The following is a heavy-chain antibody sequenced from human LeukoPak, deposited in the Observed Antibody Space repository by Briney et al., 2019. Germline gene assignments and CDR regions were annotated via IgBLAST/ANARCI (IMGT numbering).Heavy chain of an antibody. CDR3: AKDGEELLWFGEPSENYFDY. CDR1: GFTFSSYG. CDR2: IRYDGSNK. Sequence: GGSLRLSCAASGFTFSSYGMHWVRQAPGKGLEWVAFIRYDGSNKYYADSVKGRFTISGDNAKNSLYLQMNSLRAEDTALYYCAKDGEELLWFGEPSENYFDYWGQGTLVTVSS. J-gene: IGHJ4*02. D-gene: IGHD3-10*01. V-gene: IGHV3-30*02.